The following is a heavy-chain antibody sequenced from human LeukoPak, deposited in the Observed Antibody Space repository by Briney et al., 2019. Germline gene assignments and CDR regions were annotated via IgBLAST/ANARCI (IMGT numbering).Heavy chain of an antibody. CDR1: GFTVSSHN. J-gene: IGHJ4*02. D-gene: IGHD2-15*01. CDR3: ALSITPGRNSFDY. Sequence: HTGGSLRLSCAASGFTVSSHNMDWVRQAPGKGLEWGSVIYSGGSTSYADSVKGRFTISRDNSKNMLFLQMNSLRAEDTAVYYCALSITPGRNSFDYWGQGTLVTVSS. V-gene: IGHV3-53*01. CDR2: IYSGGST.